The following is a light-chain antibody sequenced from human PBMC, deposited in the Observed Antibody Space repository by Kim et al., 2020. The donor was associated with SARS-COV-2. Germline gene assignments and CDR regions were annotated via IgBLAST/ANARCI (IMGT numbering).Light chain of an antibody. V-gene: IGLV2-14*03. J-gene: IGLJ3*02. Sequence: QSITFSCTGTSSDVGAYNYVSWYQQHPGKAPNLLIYDVSNRPSGVSDRFSGSKSGNTASLTISGLQAEDEADYYCSSHTSGSDHWVFGGGTQLTVL. CDR2: DVS. CDR1: SSDVGAYNY. CDR3: SSHTSGSDHWV.